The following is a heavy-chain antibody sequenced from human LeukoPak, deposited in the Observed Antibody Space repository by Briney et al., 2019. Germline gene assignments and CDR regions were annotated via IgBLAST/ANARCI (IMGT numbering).Heavy chain of an antibody. Sequence: ASVKVSCKASGYTFTSYAMNWVRQAPGQRLEWMGWINAGNGNTKYSQKFQGRVTITRDTSASTAYMELSSLRSEDTAVYYCARDIRTTVVTPGYWGQGTLVTVSS. D-gene: IGHD4-23*01. J-gene: IGHJ4*02. CDR2: INAGNGNT. CDR3: ARDIRTTVVTPGY. V-gene: IGHV1-3*01. CDR1: GYTFTSYA.